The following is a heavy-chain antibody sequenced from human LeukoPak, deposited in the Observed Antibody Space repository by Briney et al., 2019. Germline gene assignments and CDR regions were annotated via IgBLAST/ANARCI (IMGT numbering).Heavy chain of an antibody. Sequence: SETLSLTCTVSGGSISNGDYYWSWIRQPPGKGLEWIGYIYYSGSTYYNPSLESRVTISVDTSKNQFSLKLSSVAAGDTAVYYCARARFGEILNNGCDPWGQGTLVTVSS. CDR1: GGSISNGDYY. CDR2: IYYSGST. CDR3: ARARFGEILNNGCDP. V-gene: IGHV4-30-4*01. J-gene: IGHJ5*02. D-gene: IGHD3-10*01.